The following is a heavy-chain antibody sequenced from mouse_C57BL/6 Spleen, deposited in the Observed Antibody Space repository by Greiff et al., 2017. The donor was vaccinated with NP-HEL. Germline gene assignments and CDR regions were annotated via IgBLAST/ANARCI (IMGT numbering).Heavy chain of an antibody. D-gene: IGHD1-1*01. J-gene: IGHJ2*01. CDR1: GYTFTSYW. Sequence: QVQLQQPGAELVKPGASVKLSCKASGYTFTSYWMHWVKQRPGQGLEWIGMIHPNSGSTNYNEKFKSKATLTVDKSSSTAYMQLSSLTSEDSAVYYCARNPGITTVVGYFDYWGQGTTLTVSS. V-gene: IGHV1-64*01. CDR3: ARNPGITTVVGYFDY. CDR2: IHPNSGST.